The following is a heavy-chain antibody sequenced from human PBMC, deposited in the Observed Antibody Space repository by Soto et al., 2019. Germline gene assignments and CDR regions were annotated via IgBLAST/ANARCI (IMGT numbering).Heavy chain of an antibody. Sequence: GGSLRLSCAASGFTFSSYAMSWVRQAPGKGLEWVSGISGSGDSTYYADSVKGRFTISRDNSKNTLYLQMNGLRAEDTAVYYCAKGVPGIAVAGTGYFQHWGQGTLVTSPQ. J-gene: IGHJ1*01. V-gene: IGHV3-23*01. CDR2: ISGSGDST. CDR3: AKGVPGIAVAGTGYFQH. CDR1: GFTFSSYA. D-gene: IGHD6-19*01.